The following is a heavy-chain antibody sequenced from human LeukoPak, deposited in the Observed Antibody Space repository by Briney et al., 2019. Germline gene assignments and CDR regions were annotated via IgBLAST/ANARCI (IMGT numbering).Heavy chain of an antibody. CDR1: GGTFSSYA. Sequence: ASVKVSCKASGGTFSSYAISWVRQAPGQGLEWMGWISGYNGNTDYAQKLQGRVTMTTDTSTSTAYMELRSLRSDDTAVYYCARSLAVAGTLGYWGQGTLVTVSS. CDR2: ISGYNGNT. V-gene: IGHV1-18*01. D-gene: IGHD6-19*01. CDR3: ARSLAVAGTLGY. J-gene: IGHJ4*02.